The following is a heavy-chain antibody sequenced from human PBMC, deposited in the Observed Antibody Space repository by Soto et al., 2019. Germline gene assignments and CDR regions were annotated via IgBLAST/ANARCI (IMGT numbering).Heavy chain of an antibody. Sequence: ASVKVSCKASGYTFPGYYMHWVRQAPGQGLEWMGWINAGNGNTKYSQKFQGRVTITRDTSASTAYMELSSLRSEDTAVYYCAKESGMGATKGAFDIWGQGTMVTVSS. V-gene: IGHV1-3*01. CDR1: GYTFPGYY. D-gene: IGHD1-26*01. CDR3: AKESGMGATKGAFDI. J-gene: IGHJ3*02. CDR2: INAGNGNT.